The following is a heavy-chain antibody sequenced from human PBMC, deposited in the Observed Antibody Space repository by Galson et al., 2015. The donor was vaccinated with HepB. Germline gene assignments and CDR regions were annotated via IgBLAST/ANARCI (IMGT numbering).Heavy chain of an antibody. J-gene: IGHJ4*02. V-gene: IGHV4-39*07. CDR1: GGSISSSSYY. Sequence: LSLTCTVSGGSISSSSYYWGWIRQPPGKGLEWIGSIYYSGSTYYNPSLKSRVTISVDTSKNQFSLKLSSVTAADTAVYYCARDWRRGHTQLDYWGQGTLVTVSS. CDR3: ARDWRRGHTQLDY. D-gene: IGHD1-1*01. CDR2: IYYSGST.